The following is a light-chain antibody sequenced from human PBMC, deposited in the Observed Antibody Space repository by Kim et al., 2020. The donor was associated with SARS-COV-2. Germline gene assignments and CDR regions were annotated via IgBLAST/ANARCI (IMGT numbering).Light chain of an antibody. Sequence: SNNKLAWYHQKPGQAPRLLIYGASRRAIGIPDRFSGSGSGTDFTLTISRLEPEDFAVYYCHQYDGIPETFGQGTKVDIK. J-gene: IGKJ1*01. V-gene: IGKV3-20*01. CDR2: GAS. CDR1: SNNK. CDR3: HQYDGIPET.